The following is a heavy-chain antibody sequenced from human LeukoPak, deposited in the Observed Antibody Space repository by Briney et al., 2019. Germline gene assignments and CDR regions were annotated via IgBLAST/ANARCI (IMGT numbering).Heavy chain of an antibody. CDR3: ARVGGSSDFDY. D-gene: IGHD6-6*01. J-gene: IGHJ4*02. CDR2: INTDGSST. CDR1: GFTFSSYW. V-gene: IGHV3-74*01. Sequence: PGGCLRLSCAASGFTFSSYWMHWVRQAPGKGLVWVSRINTDGSSTNYADSVKGRFTISRDNAKNTLYLQMNSLRAEDTAVYYCARVGGSSDFDYWGQGTLVTVSS.